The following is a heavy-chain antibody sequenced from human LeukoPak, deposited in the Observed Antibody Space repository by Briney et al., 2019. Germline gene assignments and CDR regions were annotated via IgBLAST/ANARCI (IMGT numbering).Heavy chain of an antibody. CDR3: ARVVDYYGSGSYPYYMDV. CDR2: IYTSGST. CDR1: GGSISSYY. Sequence: SETLSLTCTVSGGSISSYYWSWIRQPAGKGLEWIGRIYTSGSTNYNPSLKSRVTMSVDTSKNQFSLKLSSVTAADTAVYYCARVVDYYGSGSYPYYMDVWGKGTTVTISS. J-gene: IGHJ6*03. D-gene: IGHD3-10*01. V-gene: IGHV4-4*07.